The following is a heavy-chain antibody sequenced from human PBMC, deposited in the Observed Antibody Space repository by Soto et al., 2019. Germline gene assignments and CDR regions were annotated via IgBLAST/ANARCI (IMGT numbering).Heavy chain of an antibody. Sequence: SETLSLTCTVSGGSISSYYWSWIRQPPGKGLEWIGYIYYSGSTNYNPSLKSRVTISVDTSKNQFSLKLSSVTAADTAVYYCARHVPPKYCSGGSCLFNWFDPWGQGTLVTVSS. CDR3: ARHVPPKYCSGGSCLFNWFDP. D-gene: IGHD2-15*01. J-gene: IGHJ5*02. V-gene: IGHV4-59*08. CDR1: GGSISSYY. CDR2: IYYSGST.